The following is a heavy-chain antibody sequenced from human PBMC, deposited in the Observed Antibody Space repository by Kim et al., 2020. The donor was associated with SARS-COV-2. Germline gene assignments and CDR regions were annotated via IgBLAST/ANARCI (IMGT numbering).Heavy chain of an antibody. D-gene: IGHD3-10*01. CDR1: GFTFSSYG. J-gene: IGHJ3*02. Sequence: GGSLRLSCAASGFTFSSYGMHWVRQAPGKGLEWVAVIWYDGSNKYYADSVKGRFTISRDNSKNTLYLQMNSLRAEDTAVYYCARDVGFGGFRELYYAFDIWGQGTMVTVSS. V-gene: IGHV3-33*01. CDR2: IWYDGSNK. CDR3: ARDVGFGGFRELYYAFDI.